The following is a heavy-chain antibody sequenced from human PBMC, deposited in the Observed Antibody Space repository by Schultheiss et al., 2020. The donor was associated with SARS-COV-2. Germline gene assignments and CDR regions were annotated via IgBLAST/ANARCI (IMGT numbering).Heavy chain of an antibody. CDR3: ARAVHDYSNYGAWGYGMDV. D-gene: IGHD4-11*01. Sequence: SETLSLTCAVYGGSFSGYYWSWIRQPPGKGLEWIGEINHSGSTYYNPSLKSRVTISVDTSKNQFSLKLSSVTAADTAVYYCARAVHDYSNYGAWGYGMDVWGQGTTVTVSS. V-gene: IGHV4-34*01. CDR1: GGSFSGYY. J-gene: IGHJ6*02. CDR2: INHSGST.